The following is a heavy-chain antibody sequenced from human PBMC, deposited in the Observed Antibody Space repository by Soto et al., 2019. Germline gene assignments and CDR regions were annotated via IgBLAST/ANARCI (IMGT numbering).Heavy chain of an antibody. CDR2: ISRDSIFI. J-gene: IGHJ4*02. V-gene: IGHV3-21*01. Sequence: EVQLVESGGGLVKPGGSLRLSCAASGFTFSTYSMNWVRQAPGKGLEWVSSISRDSIFIYYADSVRGRFTISRDNAKNSLYLQMNSLRADDTAVYYCARRIDYGEDYRGQGTLVTVSS. D-gene: IGHD3-16*01. CDR1: GFTFSTYS. CDR3: ARRIDYGEDY.